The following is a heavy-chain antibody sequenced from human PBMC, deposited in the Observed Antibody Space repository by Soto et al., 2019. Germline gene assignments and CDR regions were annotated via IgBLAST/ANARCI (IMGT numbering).Heavy chain of an antibody. CDR2: IIPIFGTA. CDR1: GGTFSSYA. D-gene: IGHD2-21*02. CDR3: ARGYCVCDCYSVEYFGL. V-gene: IGHV1-69*12. Sequence: QVQLVQSGAEVKKPGSSVKVSCKASGGTFSSYAISWVRQAPGQGLEWMGGIIPIFGTANYAQKFPGRVTITADESTSTVYMELRSLRSEDTAVYYCARGYCVCDCYSVEYFGLWVRGTLVTVSS. J-gene: IGHJ2*01.